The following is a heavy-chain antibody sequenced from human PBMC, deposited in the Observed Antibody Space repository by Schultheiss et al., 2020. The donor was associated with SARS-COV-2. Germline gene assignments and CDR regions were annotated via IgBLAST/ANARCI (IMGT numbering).Heavy chain of an antibody. CDR1: GYSFTSYW. CDR3: ARHSPAYSSGGTSDY. Sequence: GGSLRLSCKGSGYSFTSYWIGWVRQMPGKGLEWMGIIYPGDSDTRYSPSFQGLVTISADKSISTAYLQWSSLKASDTAMYYCARHSPAYSSGGTSDYWGQGTLVTVSS. D-gene: IGHD6-19*01. CDR2: IYPGDSDT. V-gene: IGHV5-51*01. J-gene: IGHJ4*02.